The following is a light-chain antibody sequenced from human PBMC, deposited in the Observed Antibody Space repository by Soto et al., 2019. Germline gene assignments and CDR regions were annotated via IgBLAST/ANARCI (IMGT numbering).Light chain of an antibody. Sequence: EIVLTQSPATLSLSPGERATLSCRASQSISSYLAWYQQKPDQAPRLLIYDASNRATGIPARFSGSGSGTDFTLTISSLEPEDFAVYYSHPRSTWPFTFGPGTKVDIK. CDR1: QSISSY. CDR2: DAS. CDR3: HPRSTWPFT. J-gene: IGKJ3*01. V-gene: IGKV3-11*01.